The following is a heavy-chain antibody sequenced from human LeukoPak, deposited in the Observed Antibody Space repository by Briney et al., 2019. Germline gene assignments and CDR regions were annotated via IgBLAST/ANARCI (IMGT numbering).Heavy chain of an antibody. D-gene: IGHD4-17*01. J-gene: IGHJ4*02. Sequence: SQTLSLTCTVSGGSISSGGYYWSWIRQHPGKGLEWIGYIYYSGSTYYNPSLKSRVTISVDTSKNQFSLKLSSVTAADTAVYYCARYKVTTGCFDYWGQGTLVTVSS. CDR1: GGSISSGGYY. CDR2: IYYSGST. V-gene: IGHV4-31*03. CDR3: ARYKVTTGCFDY.